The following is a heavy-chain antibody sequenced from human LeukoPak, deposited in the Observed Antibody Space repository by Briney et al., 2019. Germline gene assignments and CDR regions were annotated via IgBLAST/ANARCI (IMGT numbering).Heavy chain of an antibody. V-gene: IGHV4-30-4*01. CDR3: ARAAADTYYDFWSATPPFDY. J-gene: IGHJ4*02. CDR1: GGSISSGDYY. Sequence: SETLSLTCTVSGGSISSGDYYWSWLRQPPGTGLEWIGYIYYSGSTYYNPSLKSRVTISVDTSKNQFSLKLSSVTAADTAVYYCARAAADTYYDFWSATPPFDYWGQGTLVTVSS. D-gene: IGHD3-3*01. CDR2: IYYSGST.